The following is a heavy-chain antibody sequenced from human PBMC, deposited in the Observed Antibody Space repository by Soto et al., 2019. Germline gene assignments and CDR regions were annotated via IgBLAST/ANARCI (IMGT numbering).Heavy chain of an antibody. Sequence: QVQLVQSGAEVKKPGASVKVSCKASGYTFTSYGISWVRQAPGQGLEWMGWISAYNGNTNYAQKLQGRVTMTTDTSTSKADMELRSLRSDDTAVYYCARDRAKGVVTMGRYYYYGMDVWGQGTTVTVSS. J-gene: IGHJ6*02. D-gene: IGHD3-3*01. CDR2: ISAYNGNT. V-gene: IGHV1-18*01. CDR3: ARDRAKGVVTMGRYYYYGMDV. CDR1: GYTFTSYG.